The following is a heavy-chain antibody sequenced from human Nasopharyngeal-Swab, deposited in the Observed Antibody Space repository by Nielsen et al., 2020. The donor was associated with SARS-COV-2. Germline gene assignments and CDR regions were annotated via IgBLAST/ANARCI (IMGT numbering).Heavy chain of an antibody. CDR3: AREDYGDLGGY. J-gene: IGHJ4*02. Sequence: WVRQAPGQGLEWMGWINAGNGNTKYSQKFQGRVTITRDTSASTAYMELSSLRSEDTAVYYCAREDYGDLGGYWGQGTLVTVSS. V-gene: IGHV1-3*01. CDR2: INAGNGNT. D-gene: IGHD4-17*01.